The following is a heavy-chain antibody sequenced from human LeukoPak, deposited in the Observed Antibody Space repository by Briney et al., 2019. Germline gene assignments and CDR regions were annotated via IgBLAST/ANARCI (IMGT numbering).Heavy chain of an antibody. D-gene: IGHD5-18*01. CDR2: IIPILGIA. V-gene: IGHV1-69*04. Sequence: SVKVSCKASGGTFSSYAISWVRQVPGQGLEWMGRIIPILGIANYAQKFQGRVTITADKSTSTAYMELRSLRSDDTAVYYCARVDTAMVFEVWGQGTLVTVSS. J-gene: IGHJ4*02. CDR3: ARVDTAMVFEV. CDR1: GGTFSSYA.